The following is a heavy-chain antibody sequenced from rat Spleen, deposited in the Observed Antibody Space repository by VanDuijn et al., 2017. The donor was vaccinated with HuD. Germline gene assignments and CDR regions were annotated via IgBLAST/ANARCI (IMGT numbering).Heavy chain of an antibody. D-gene: IGHD5-1*01. CDR3: ATQPGTRDY. Sequence: EVQLVESGGGLVQPGRSLKLSCAASGFSFGNNGMHWIRQAPTKGLEWVASISPSGGSTYYPDSVKGRFTISRDNAKSTLYLQMDSLRSEDTATYYCATQPGTRDYWGQGVMVTVSS. V-gene: IGHV5-19*01. CDR1: GFSFGNNG. J-gene: IGHJ2*01. CDR2: ISPSGGST.